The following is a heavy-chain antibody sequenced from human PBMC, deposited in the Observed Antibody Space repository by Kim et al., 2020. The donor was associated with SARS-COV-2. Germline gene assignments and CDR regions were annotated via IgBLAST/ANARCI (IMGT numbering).Heavy chain of an antibody. V-gene: IGHV1-69*13. CDR1: GGTFSSYA. CDR3: ASQALVVGTYYFDY. J-gene: IGHJ4*02. CDR2: IIPIFGTA. Sequence: SVKVSCKASGGTFSSYAISWVRQAPGQGLEWMGGIIPIFGTANYAQKFQGRVTITADESTSTAYMELSSLRSEDTAVYYCASQALVVGTYYFDYWGQGTLVTVSS. D-gene: IGHD3-22*01.